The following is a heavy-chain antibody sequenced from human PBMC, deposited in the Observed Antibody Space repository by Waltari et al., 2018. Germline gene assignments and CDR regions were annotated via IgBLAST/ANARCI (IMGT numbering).Heavy chain of an antibody. J-gene: IGHJ4*02. D-gene: IGHD3-10*01. CDR1: GGSISRSQYY. CDR3: ARIYGSGSPIPSIDY. Sequence: QLQLQESGPGLVKPSETLSLTCTVSGGSISRSQYYWGCSLQPPGKGLDWIASIYHSGSTYYNPSLKSRVTISVDTSKNQFSLKLTSVTAADTAVYYCARIYGSGSPIPSIDYWGQGTLVTVSS. V-gene: IGHV4-39*01. CDR2: IYHSGST.